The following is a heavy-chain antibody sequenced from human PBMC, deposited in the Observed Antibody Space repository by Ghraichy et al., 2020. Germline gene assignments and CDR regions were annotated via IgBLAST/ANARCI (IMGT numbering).Heavy chain of an antibody. CDR1: GGSISRYY. D-gene: IGHD3-10*01. J-gene: IGHJ5*02. V-gene: IGHV4-59*08. CDR3: ARHIDYYGSGAFDP. CDR2: IYYTGTT. Sequence: SETLSLTCAVSGGSISRYYWSWVRQPPGKELEWVGYIYYTGTTYYNPSLKTRVTISVDTSKNQFSLRLTSVTAADTAVYYCARHIDYYGSGAFDPWGQGTLVTVSS.